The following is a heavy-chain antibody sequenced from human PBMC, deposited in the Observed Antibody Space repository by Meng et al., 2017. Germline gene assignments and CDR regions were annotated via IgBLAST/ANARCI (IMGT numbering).Heavy chain of an antibody. J-gene: IGHJ4*02. CDR3: ARDYGSGRIILHFDY. V-gene: IGHV1-2*06. Sequence: QVRLVQSGAEVKKPGASVKVACKASGYTFTGYYMHWVRQAPGQGLELMGRINPNSGGTNYAQKFQGRVTMTRDTSISTAYMELSRLRSDDTAVYYCARDYGSGRIILHFDYWGQGTLVTVSS. D-gene: IGHD3-10*01. CDR2: INPNSGGT. CDR1: GYTFTGYY.